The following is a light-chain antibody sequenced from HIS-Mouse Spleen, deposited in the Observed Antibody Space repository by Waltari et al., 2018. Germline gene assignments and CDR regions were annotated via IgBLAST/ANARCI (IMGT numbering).Light chain of an antibody. J-gene: IGLJ3*02. V-gene: IGLV2-23*01. CDR3: CSYAGSSTWV. CDR2: EGS. CDR1: TRDVGCYNL. Sequence: QSALTQPASVSGSPGPSITTSCTGITRDVGCYNLVSGYQQHPGKAPKHMIYEGSKRPSGVSNRFSGSKSGNTASLTISGLQAEDEADYYCCSYAGSSTWVFGGGTKLTVL.